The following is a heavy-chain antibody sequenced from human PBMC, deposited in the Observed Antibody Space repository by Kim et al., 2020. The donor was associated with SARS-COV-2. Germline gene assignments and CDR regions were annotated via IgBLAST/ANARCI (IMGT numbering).Heavy chain of an antibody. CDR3: ARTDITGTPYFDY. Sequence: STPPLKSRVTISVATSKNQLSLKLSSGTAADTAVYYCARTDITGTPYFDYWGQGTLVTVSS. D-gene: IGHD1-7*01. V-gene: IGHV4-34*01. J-gene: IGHJ4*02.